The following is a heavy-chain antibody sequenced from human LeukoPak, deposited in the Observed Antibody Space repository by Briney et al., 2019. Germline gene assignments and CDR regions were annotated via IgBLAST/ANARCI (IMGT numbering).Heavy chain of an antibody. Sequence: PGGSLRLSCATSGFTFSNYAVSWVRQAPGKGLEWVSSISGSGGTTYYADSVKGRFTISRDNSKNTLYLQMNSLRAEDTAVYYCAREDGYSSSWYSDYWGQGTLVTVSS. CDR2: ISGSGGTT. D-gene: IGHD6-13*01. V-gene: IGHV3-23*01. CDR1: GFTFSNYA. J-gene: IGHJ4*02. CDR3: AREDGYSSSWYSDY.